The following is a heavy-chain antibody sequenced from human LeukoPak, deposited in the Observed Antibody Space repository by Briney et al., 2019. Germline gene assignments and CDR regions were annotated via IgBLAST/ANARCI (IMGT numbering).Heavy chain of an antibody. CDR1: GFTFSSYA. V-gene: IGHV3-30-3*01. CDR2: ISYDGSNK. Sequence: GGSLRLSCAASGFTFSSYAMHWVRQAPGKGLEWVAVISYDGSNKYYADSVKGRFTISRDNSKNTLYLQMNSLRAEDTAVYYCASTPFGGECSSTSCYEYYYYMDVWGKGTTVTVSS. CDR3: ASTPFGGECSSTSCYEYYYYMDV. J-gene: IGHJ6*03. D-gene: IGHD2-2*01.